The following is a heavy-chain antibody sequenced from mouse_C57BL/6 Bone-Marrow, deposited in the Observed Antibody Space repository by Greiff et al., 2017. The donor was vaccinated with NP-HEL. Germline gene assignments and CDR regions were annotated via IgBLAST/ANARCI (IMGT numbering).Heavy chain of an antibody. J-gene: IGHJ4*01. CDR2: IYPGDGDT. D-gene: IGHD1-1*01. CDR3: ARWWHYGSSYDAMDY. CDR1: GYAFSSYW. Sequence: VQLQQSGAELVKPGASVKISCKASGYAFSSYWMNWVKQRPGKGLEWIGQIYPGDGDTNYNGKFKGKATLTADKSSSTAYMQLSILTSEDSAVYFCARWWHYGSSYDAMDYWGQGTSVTVSS. V-gene: IGHV1-80*01.